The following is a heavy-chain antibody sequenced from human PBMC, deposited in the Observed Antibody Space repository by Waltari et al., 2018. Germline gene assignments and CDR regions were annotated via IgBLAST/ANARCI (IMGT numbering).Heavy chain of an antibody. J-gene: IGHJ4*02. D-gene: IGHD6-19*01. Sequence: EVQLLESGGGLVQPGGSLRLSCAASGFTFSSYALRWVRQAQGKGLEWVSGIGGSGDNIHYADSVKGRFTISRDNSKNTLYLQMNSLRVEDTAVYSCAKAHLLVSGTDFFDYWGQGTLVTVSS. V-gene: IGHV3-23*01. CDR1: GFTFSSYA. CDR3: AKAHLLVSGTDFFDY. CDR2: IGGSGDNI.